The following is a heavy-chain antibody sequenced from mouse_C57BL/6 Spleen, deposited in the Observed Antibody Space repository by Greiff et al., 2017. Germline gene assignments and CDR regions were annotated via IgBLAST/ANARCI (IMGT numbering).Heavy chain of an antibody. CDR2: IWSDGST. CDR1: GFSLTSYG. D-gene: IGHD2-3*01. J-gene: IGHJ4*01. Sequence: QVQLQQSGPGLVAPAQSLSITCTVSGFSLTSYGVHWVRQPPGKGLEWLVVIWSDGSTTYNSALKSRLSISKDNSKSQVFLKMNSLQTDDTAMYYCARHRDGYYAMDDWGQGTSVTVSS. V-gene: IGHV2-6-1*01. CDR3: ARHRDGYYAMDD.